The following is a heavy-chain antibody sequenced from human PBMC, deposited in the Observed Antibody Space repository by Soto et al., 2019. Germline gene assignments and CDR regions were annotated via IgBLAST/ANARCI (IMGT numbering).Heavy chain of an antibody. Sequence: ASVKVSCKASGFTFTSSAVQWVRQARGQRLERIGWIVVGSGNTNYAQKFRERVTITRDMSTSTAYMELSILRSEDTAVYYCAADLPAGYSSGWYQSYYYYGMDVWGQGTTVTVSS. V-gene: IGHV1-58*01. CDR3: AADLPAGYSSGWYQSYYYYGMDV. CDR1: GFTFTSSA. CDR2: IVVGSGNT. D-gene: IGHD6-19*01. J-gene: IGHJ6*02.